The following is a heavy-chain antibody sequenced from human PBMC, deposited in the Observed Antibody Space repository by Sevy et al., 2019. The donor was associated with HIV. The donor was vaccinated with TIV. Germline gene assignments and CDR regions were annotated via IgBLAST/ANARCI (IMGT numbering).Heavy chain of an antibody. D-gene: IGHD3-10*01. J-gene: IGHJ3*01. CDR2: VSGSGGKR. CDR1: GFTFSNYG. CDR3: ARRGNYYGDAFDF. Sequence: GGSLRLSCAAFGFTFSNYGMTWVRQAPGKGLEWVSSVSGSGGKRYNADSVKGRFTITRDNSKNTLYLQMNSLRAEDTAVYYCARRGNYYGDAFDFWGQGTAVTVSS. V-gene: IGHV3-23*01.